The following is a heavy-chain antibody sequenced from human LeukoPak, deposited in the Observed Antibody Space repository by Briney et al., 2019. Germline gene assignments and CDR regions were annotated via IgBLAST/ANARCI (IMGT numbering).Heavy chain of an antibody. CDR1: GGTFSSYA. V-gene: IGHV1-69*13. Sequence: GASVKVSCKASGGTFSSYAISWVRQARGQGLEWMGGIIPIFGTANYAQKFQGRVTITADESTSTAYMELSSLRSEDTAVYYCARFGAPHYDFWSGPPYYGMDVWGQGTTVTVSS. J-gene: IGHJ6*02. CDR3: ARFGAPHYDFWSGPPYYGMDV. CDR2: IIPIFGTA. D-gene: IGHD3-3*01.